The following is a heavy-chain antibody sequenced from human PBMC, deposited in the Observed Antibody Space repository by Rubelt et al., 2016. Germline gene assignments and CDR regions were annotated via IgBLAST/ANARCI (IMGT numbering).Heavy chain of an antibody. CDR3: ARGLNGTGFDP. J-gene: IGHJ5*02. CDR1: GGSFSGYY. Sequence: QVQLQQWGAGLLKPSETLSLTCAVYGGSFSGYYWSWIRQPPGKGLEWIGEINHSGSTNYNPSLKSRVTISVDTSKNQFSLKLSSVTAADTAVYYCARGLNGTGFDPWGQGTLDTVSS. CDR2: INHSGST. V-gene: IGHV4-34*01.